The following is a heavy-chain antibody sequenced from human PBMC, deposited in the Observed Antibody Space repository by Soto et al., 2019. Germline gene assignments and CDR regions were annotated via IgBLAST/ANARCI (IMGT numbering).Heavy chain of an antibody. Sequence: PGRSLRLSCAASGFICSSYAMSWVRQAPGKWLEWVSAISGSGGSTYYSDSVKGRFTISRDNSKNTLYLQMNSLRAEDTAVYYCAKDRRPIVPAVFDYWGQGTLVTVSS. J-gene: IGHJ4*02. V-gene: IGHV3-23*01. CDR1: GFICSSYA. D-gene: IGHD2-2*01. CDR3: AKDRRPIVPAVFDY. CDR2: ISGSGGST.